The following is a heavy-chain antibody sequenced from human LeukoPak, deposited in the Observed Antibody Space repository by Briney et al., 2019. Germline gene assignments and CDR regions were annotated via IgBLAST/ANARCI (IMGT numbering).Heavy chain of an antibody. D-gene: IGHD3-3*01. CDR2: INPNSGGT. V-gene: IGHV1-2*02. J-gene: IGHJ5*02. CDR1: GYTFTGYY. Sequence: ASVKVSCKASGYTFTGYYMHWVRQAPGQGLEWMGWINPNSGGTNYAQKFQGRVTMTRDTSISTAYMELSRLRSDDTAVYYCARTYYDFWSGSSWFDPWGQGTLVTVSS. CDR3: ARTYYDFWSGSSWFDP.